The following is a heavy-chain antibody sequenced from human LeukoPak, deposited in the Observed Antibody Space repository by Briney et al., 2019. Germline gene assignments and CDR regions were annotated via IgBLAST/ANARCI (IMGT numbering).Heavy chain of an antibody. J-gene: IGHJ4*02. CDR3: ARMTHGSGASYSHFDY. Sequence: GASVKVSCKASGYTFTNFYMHWVRQAPGQGLEWKGWTHPSSGGTRYEERFHGRVTMTRDMSTSTAYMELSSLTSDDTAVYYCARMTHGSGASYSHFDYWSQGTLVTVSS. CDR2: THPSSGGT. V-gene: IGHV1-2*02. D-gene: IGHD3-10*01. CDR1: GYTFTNFY.